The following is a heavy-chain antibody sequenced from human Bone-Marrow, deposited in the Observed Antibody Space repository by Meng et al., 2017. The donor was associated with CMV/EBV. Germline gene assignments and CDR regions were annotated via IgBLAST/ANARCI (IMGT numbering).Heavy chain of an antibody. V-gene: IGHV4-39*07. J-gene: IGHJ4*02. D-gene: IGHD6-13*01. CDR2: INHSGST. CDR1: GDSISGSTFY. CDR3: ARNGKPVGYSSSWYNTPFDY. Sequence: GSLRLSCTVSGDSISGSTFYWGWIRQPPGKGLEWIGEINHSGSTNYNPSLKSRVTISVDTSKNQFSLKLSSVTAADTAVYYCARNGKPVGYSSSWYNTPFDYWGQGTLVTVSS.